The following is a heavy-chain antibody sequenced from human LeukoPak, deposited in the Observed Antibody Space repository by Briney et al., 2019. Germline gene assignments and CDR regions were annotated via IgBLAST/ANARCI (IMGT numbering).Heavy chain of an antibody. CDR2: ISYDGSNK. Sequence: GKSLRLSCAASGFTFSSYGMHWVRQAPGKGLEWVAVISYDGSNKYYADSVKGRFTISRDNSKNTLYLQMNSLRAEDTAVYYCAKPIGVDYYDSSGYYQRAFDYWGQGTLVTVSS. CDR3: AKPIGVDYYDSSGYYQRAFDY. V-gene: IGHV3-30*18. CDR1: GFTFSSYG. J-gene: IGHJ4*02. D-gene: IGHD3-22*01.